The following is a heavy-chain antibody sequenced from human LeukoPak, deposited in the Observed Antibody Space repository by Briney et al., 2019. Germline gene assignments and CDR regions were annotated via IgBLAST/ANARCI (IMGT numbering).Heavy chain of an antibody. D-gene: IGHD5-18*01. CDR1: GFTFSSYG. J-gene: IGHJ6*02. Sequence: PGRSLRLSCAASGFTFSSYGMHWVRQAPGKGLEWVAVIWYDGSNKYYADSVKGRFTISRDNSKNTLYLQMNSLRAEDTAVYYCAKDRGSYGRYGMDVWGQGTTVTVSS. CDR3: AKDRGSYGRYGMDV. CDR2: IWYDGSNK. V-gene: IGHV3-33*06.